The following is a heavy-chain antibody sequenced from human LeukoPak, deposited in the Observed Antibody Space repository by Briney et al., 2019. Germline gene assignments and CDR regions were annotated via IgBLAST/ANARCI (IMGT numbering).Heavy chain of an antibody. CDR3: ARDVPYGSGSYDWFDP. J-gene: IGHJ5*02. Sequence: AASVKVACKASGYTFTDYFVHWVRQAPGQGLEWMGWINPNSGGTNYAQKFQGRVTMTRDTSISTAYMELSRLRSDDTAVYYCARDVPYGSGSYDWFDPWGQGTLVTVSS. CDR1: GYTFTDYF. CDR2: INPNSGGT. D-gene: IGHD3-10*01. V-gene: IGHV1-2*02.